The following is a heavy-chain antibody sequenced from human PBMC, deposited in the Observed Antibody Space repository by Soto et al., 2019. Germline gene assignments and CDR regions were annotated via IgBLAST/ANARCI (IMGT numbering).Heavy chain of an antibody. CDR3: ATSPKGYFGPTAFDS. CDR2: LYYSGST. Sequence: SXTLSLTCTVSGGSISSYYCSWIQQPPGKGLEWIGYLYYSGSTNYNPSLKSRVTISVDTSKKQFSLKLSSMTAEDTAVYYCATSPKGYFGPTAFDSWGQGVLVTVSS. V-gene: IGHV4-59*12. D-gene: IGHD1-26*01. J-gene: IGHJ4*02. CDR1: GGSISSYY.